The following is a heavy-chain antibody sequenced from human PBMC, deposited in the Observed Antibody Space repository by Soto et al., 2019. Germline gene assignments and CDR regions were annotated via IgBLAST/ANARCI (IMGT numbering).Heavy chain of an antibody. CDR1: GGSITSSY. Sequence: PSETLSLTCTVSGGSITSSYWSWIRRPPGKGLEWIAYIYDTGISGYTPSTSYNPSLKSRVTMSVDTSKSQFSLKLNSVTAAETAVYYCARGEDAFFYYGLDVWGQGITVT. J-gene: IGHJ6*02. CDR3: ARGEDAFFYYGLDV. V-gene: IGHV4-59*01. CDR2: IYDTGISGYTPST.